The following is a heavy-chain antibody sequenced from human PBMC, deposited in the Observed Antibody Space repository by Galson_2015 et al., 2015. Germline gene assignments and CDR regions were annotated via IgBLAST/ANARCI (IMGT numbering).Heavy chain of an antibody. CDR1: GYTLTDLS. CDR3: ASARGQQIPAFEI. Sequence: SVKVSCEVSGYTLTDLSMHWVRLAPGKGLEWVGGFCHDDGETIYAQKFQGRVTMSDDTSTDTTYMELSSLRSEDTAVYYWASARGQQIPAFEIWGQGTMVTVSS. CDR2: FCHDDGET. D-gene: IGHD6-13*01. V-gene: IGHV1-24*01. J-gene: IGHJ3*02.